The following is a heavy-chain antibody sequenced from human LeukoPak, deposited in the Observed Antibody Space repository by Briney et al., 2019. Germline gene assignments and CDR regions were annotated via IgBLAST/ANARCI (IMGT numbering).Heavy chain of an antibody. J-gene: IGHJ4*02. Sequence: SETLSLTCTVSGGSISSYYWSWIRQPPGKGLEWIGYIYYSGSTNYNPSLKSRVTISVDTSKNQFSPKLSSVTAADTAVYYCAKHYMGSSYNRAVDYWGQGTLVTVSS. CDR2: IYYSGST. CDR3: AKHYMGSSYNRAVDY. CDR1: GGSISSYY. D-gene: IGHD3-10*01. V-gene: IGHV4-59*08.